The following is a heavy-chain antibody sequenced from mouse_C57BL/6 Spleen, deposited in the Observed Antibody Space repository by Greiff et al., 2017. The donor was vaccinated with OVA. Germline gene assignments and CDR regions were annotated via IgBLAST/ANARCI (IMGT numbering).Heavy chain of an antibody. CDR1: GFTFNTYA. Sequence: EVQGVESGGGLVQPKGSLKLSCAASGFTFNTYAMHWVRQAPGKGLEWVARIRSKSSNYATYYADSVKDRFTISRDDSQSMLYLQMNNLKTEDTAMYYCVRDKGGYYGNYGAMDYWGQGTSVTVSS. V-gene: IGHV10-3*01. J-gene: IGHJ4*01. CDR3: VRDKGGYYGNYGAMDY. CDR2: IRSKSSNYAT. D-gene: IGHD2-1*01.